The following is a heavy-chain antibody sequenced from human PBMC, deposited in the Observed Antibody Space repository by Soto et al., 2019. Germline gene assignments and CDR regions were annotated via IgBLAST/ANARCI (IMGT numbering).Heavy chain of an antibody. D-gene: IGHD3-22*01. CDR3: ARDLGTTIAGPPRRETYGWLDP. Sequence: QVQLVQSGAEVKRPGSSVKLSCKASGGTFTYYGISWVRQAPGQGLEWMGGIIPIIGPATYAQTFQGRLTIAADQSTSTAYMELSSLGSEDTALYYCARDLGTTIAGPPRRETYGWLDPWGQGNLVTVSS. J-gene: IGHJ5*02. CDR1: GGTFTYYG. CDR2: IIPIIGPA. V-gene: IGHV1-69*01.